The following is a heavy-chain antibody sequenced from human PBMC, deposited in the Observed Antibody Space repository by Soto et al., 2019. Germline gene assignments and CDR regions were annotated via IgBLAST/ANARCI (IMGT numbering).Heavy chain of an antibody. D-gene: IGHD2-15*01. J-gene: IGHJ6*02. CDR1: RASVSSDDYH. CDR3: ARAVVVVAEFYYGMDV. CDR2: IYYSGIT. V-gene: IGHV4-61*08. Sequence: PSETLSLTCTVSRASVSSDDYHWSWIRQPPGKGLEWIGYIYYSGITNYNPSLKSRVTISVDTSKNQFSLKLSSVTAADTAVYYCARAVVVVAEFYYGMDVWGQGTTVTVSS.